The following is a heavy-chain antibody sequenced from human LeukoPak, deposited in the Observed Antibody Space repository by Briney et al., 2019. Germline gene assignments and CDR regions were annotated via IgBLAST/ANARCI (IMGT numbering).Heavy chain of an antibody. CDR1: GYTFTSYY. D-gene: IGHD3-16*01. Sequence: ASVKVSCKASGYTFTSYYMHWVRQAPGQGHEWMGIINPSGGSASYAQKFRGRVTITADKSTRTAYMELSSLRSEDTAVYYCARDNDSRDPPHFDYWGQGTLVTVSS. CDR3: ARDNDSRDPPHFDY. J-gene: IGHJ4*02. V-gene: IGHV1-46*01. CDR2: INPSGGSA.